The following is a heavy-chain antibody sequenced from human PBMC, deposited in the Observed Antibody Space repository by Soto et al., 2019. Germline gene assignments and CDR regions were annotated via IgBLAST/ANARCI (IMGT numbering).Heavy chain of an antibody. D-gene: IGHD3-10*01. CDR3: ARDTSG. CDR2: INHSGST. CDR1: GGYLSGHY. V-gene: IGHV4-34*02. J-gene: IGHJ4*02. Sequence: QVQLQQWGAGLLKPSDTLSLTCAVYGGYLSGHYWNWIRQSPGKGLEWIGEINHSGSTKYNPSLESRVSISIETSKNQFSLKLSSVTAADTAVYYCARDTSGWGQGTLVTVSS.